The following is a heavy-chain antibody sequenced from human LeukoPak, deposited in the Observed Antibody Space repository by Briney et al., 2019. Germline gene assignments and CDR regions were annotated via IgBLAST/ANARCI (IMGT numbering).Heavy chain of an antibody. J-gene: IGHJ4*02. Sequence: GGSLRLSCAASGFTFTIYAMGWVRQAPGKGLEWVSSFSGSGGHTSYADSVKGRFTLSRDNSKNTVYLQMSSLRAENTAIYYSAKDRGDSGYFFDYWGPGIPVTASS. CDR1: GFTFTIYA. D-gene: IGHD3-10*01. CDR2: FSGSGGHT. V-gene: IGHV3-23*01. CDR3: AKDRGDSGYFFDY.